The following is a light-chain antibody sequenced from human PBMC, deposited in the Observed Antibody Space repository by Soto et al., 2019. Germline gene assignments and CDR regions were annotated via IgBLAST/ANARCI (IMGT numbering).Light chain of an antibody. J-gene: IGKJ5*01. CDR1: QSISTD. CDR3: LQDYNYPIT. Sequence: AIQMTQSPSSLSASVLDRVTSTCRASQSISTDLGWYQQKPGKAPKLLIYAASSLQSGVPSRFSGSGSGTDFTLTISSLQPEDFATYYCLQDYNYPITFGQGTRLEIK. CDR2: AAS. V-gene: IGKV1-6*01.